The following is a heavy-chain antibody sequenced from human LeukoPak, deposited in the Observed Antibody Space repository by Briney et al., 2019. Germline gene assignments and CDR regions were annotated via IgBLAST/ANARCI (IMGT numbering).Heavy chain of an antibody. Sequence: GGSLRLSCAASGFTFSSYSMNWVRQAPGKGLEWVSSISSSGSYIHYADLLKGRFIISRDNAKNSLYLQMNSLRAEDTAVYYCALSSGSWDWFDPWGQGTLVTVSS. CDR2: ISSSGSYI. V-gene: IGHV3-21*01. CDR3: ALSSGSWDWFDP. D-gene: IGHD6-13*01. CDR1: GFTFSSYS. J-gene: IGHJ5*02.